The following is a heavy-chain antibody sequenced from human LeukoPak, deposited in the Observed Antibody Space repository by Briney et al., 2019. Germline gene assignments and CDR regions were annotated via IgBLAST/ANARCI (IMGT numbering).Heavy chain of an antibody. Sequence: GGSLRLCCTASGFSFSTYSMTWVRQGPGKGLEWVSSIYNSGSKTFYADSVKGRFTISRDNSKNTLYLQMNSLTAEDTAIYYCSKDVVPDSGWDLDYWGQGTLVTVSS. D-gene: IGHD6-19*01. CDR3: SKDVVPDSGWDLDY. CDR1: GFSFSTYS. CDR2: IYNSGSKT. V-gene: IGHV3-23*05. J-gene: IGHJ4*02.